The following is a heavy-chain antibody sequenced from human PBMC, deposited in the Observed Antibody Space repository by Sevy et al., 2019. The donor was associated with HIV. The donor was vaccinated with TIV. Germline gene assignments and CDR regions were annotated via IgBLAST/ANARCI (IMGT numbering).Heavy chain of an antibody. V-gene: IGHV3-73*01. J-gene: IGHJ6*02. CDR2: IRSKANSYAT. D-gene: IGHD6-13*01. CDR1: GFTFSGSA. CDR3: TRHLKGAAGTDYYCGMDV. Sequence: GESLKISCAASGFTFSGSAMHWVRQASGKGLEWVGRIRSKANSYATACAASVKGRFTISRDDSKNTGSLQMNCLKTEDTAVYYCTRHLKGAAGTDYYCGMDVWGQGTTVTVSS.